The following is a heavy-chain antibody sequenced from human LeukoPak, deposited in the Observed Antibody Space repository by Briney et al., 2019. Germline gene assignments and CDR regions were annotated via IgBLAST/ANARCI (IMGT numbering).Heavy chain of an antibody. J-gene: IGHJ4*02. V-gene: IGHV4-34*01. D-gene: IGHD1-26*01. Sequence: SETLSLTCAVYGGSFSGYYWSWIRQPPGKGLEWIGEINHSGSTNYNPSLKSRVTISVDTSKNQFSLKLSSVTAADTAVYYCAKDHIVGATHDYWGQGTLVTVSS. CDR3: AKDHIVGATHDY. CDR1: GGSFSGYY. CDR2: INHSGST.